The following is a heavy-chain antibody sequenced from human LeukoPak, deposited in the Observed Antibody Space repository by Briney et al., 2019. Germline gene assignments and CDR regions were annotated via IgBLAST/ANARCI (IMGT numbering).Heavy chain of an antibody. J-gene: IGHJ5*02. V-gene: IGHV1-2*02. Sequence: ASVKVSCKASGYTFTGYYMHWVRQAPGQGLEWMGWINPNSGGTNYAQNFQGRVTMTRDTSISIVYMELSSLRSDDTAVYYCASSGSSIQFDPWGQGTLVTVSS. D-gene: IGHD1-26*01. CDR1: GYTFTGYY. CDR2: INPNSGGT. CDR3: ASSGSSIQFDP.